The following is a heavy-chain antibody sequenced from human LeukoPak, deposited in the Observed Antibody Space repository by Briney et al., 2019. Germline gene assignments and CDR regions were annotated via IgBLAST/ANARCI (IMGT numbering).Heavy chain of an antibody. V-gene: IGHV1-18*01. CDR3: ARGGSYLGRYYYYYGMDV. CDR1: GYTFTSYG. D-gene: IGHD1-26*01. J-gene: IGHJ6*02. Sequence: ASVKVSCKASGYTFTSYGISWVRQAPGQGLEWMGLISAYNGNTNYAQKLQGRVTMTTDTSTSTAYMVLRSLRSDDTAVYYCARGGSYLGRYYYYYGMDVWGQGTTVTVSS. CDR2: ISAYNGNT.